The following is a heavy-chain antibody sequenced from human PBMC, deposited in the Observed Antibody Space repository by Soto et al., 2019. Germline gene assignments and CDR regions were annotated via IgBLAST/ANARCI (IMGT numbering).Heavy chain of an antibody. V-gene: IGHV3-9*01. CDR2: ISWNSGRV. CDR3: TKEDKSPIGLWAPINYNYMDV. D-gene: IGHD3-16*01. CDR1: GFSLNDYS. J-gene: IGHJ6*03. Sequence: EVQLVESGGDLVQPGRSLRLSCAASGFSLNDYSMHWVRQAPGKGPEWVAGISWNSGRVAYADSVKGRFTISRDNAKNSLYLQMTRLRPDDTALYYCTKEDKSPIGLWAPINYNYMDVWGKGTTVTVAS.